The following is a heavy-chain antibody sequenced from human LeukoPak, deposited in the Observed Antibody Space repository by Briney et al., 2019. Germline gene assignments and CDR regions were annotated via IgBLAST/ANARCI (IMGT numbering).Heavy chain of an antibody. Sequence: GGSLRLSCAASGFTFSSYSMNWVRQAPGKGLEWVSSISTSSSYINYADSVKGRFTISRDNAKKSLYLQMNSLRAEDTAVYYCTRLGIAAAGTDYWGQGTLVTASS. CDR3: TRLGIAAAGTDY. D-gene: IGHD6-13*01. CDR1: GFTFSSYS. CDR2: ISTSSSYI. V-gene: IGHV3-21*04. J-gene: IGHJ4*02.